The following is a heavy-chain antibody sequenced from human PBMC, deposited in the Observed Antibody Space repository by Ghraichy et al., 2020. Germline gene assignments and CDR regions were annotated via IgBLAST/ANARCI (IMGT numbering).Heavy chain of an antibody. Sequence: GGSLRLSCSASGFTFSSYAMHWVRQAPGKGLEYVSAISSNGGSTYYADSVKGRFTISRDNSKNTLYLQMSSLRAEDTAVYYCVKDHVAVATGGAFDIWGQGTMVTVSS. CDR1: GFTFSSYA. D-gene: IGHD6-19*01. V-gene: IGHV3-64D*06. J-gene: IGHJ3*02. CDR2: ISSNGGST. CDR3: VKDHVAVATGGAFDI.